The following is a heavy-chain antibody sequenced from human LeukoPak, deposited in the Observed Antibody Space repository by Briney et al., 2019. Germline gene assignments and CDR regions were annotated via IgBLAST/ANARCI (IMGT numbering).Heavy chain of an antibody. CDR1: GFTFSDYY. V-gene: IGHV3-7*01. J-gene: IGHJ6*04. CDR2: INQDGSDK. CDR3: AELGITMIGGV. D-gene: IGHD3-10*02. Sequence: GGSLRLSCVASGFTFSDYYMSWIRQAPGKGLEWVANINQDGSDKYFVDSVRGRFTISRDNAKNSLYLQMDSLRAEDTAVYYCAELGITMIGGVWGKGTTVTISS.